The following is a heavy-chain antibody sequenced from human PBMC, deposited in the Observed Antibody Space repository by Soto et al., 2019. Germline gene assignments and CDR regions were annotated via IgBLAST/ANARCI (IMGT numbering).Heavy chain of an antibody. D-gene: IGHD2-15*01. CDR3: AKDARWSRDYYYGMDV. V-gene: IGHV3-30*18. CDR1: GFTFSSYG. CDR2: ISYDGSNK. Sequence: QVQLVESGGGVVQPGRSLRLSCAASGFTFSSYGMHWVRQAPGKGLEWVAVISYDGSNKYYADSVKGRFTISRDNSKNTLYLQMNSLRAEDTAVYYCAKDARWSRDYYYGMDVWGQGTTVTVSS. J-gene: IGHJ6*02.